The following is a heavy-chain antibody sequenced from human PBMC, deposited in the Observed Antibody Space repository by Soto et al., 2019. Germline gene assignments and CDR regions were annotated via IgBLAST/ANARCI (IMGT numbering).Heavy chain of an antibody. CDR3: AKDKGITAQKYYFDY. CDR2: ISNDGGNK. J-gene: IGHJ4*02. D-gene: IGHD6-13*01. Sequence: QVQLVESGGGVVQPGRSLRLSCAASGFAFCSYNMHWVRQAPGKGLEWVALISNDGGNKYYADSVKGRFTLSRDNSKNTLYLQMNSLRTEDTAVYYCAKDKGITAQKYYFDYWGQGTLVTVSS. V-gene: IGHV3-30*18. CDR1: GFAFCSYN.